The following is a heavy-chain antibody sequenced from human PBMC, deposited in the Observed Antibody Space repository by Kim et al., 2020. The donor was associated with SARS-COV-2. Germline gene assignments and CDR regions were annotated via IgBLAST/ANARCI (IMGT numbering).Heavy chain of an antibody. CDR2: ISYDGSNK. CDR3: ARAYYDFWSGYHGYYGMDV. D-gene: IGHD3-3*01. J-gene: IGHJ6*02. CDR1: GFTFSSYA. Sequence: GGSLRLSCAASGFTFSSYAMHWVRQAPGKGLEWVAVISYDGSNKYYADSVKGRFTISRDNSKNTLYLQMNSLRAEDTAVYYCARAYYDFWSGYHGYYGMDVWGQGTTVTVSS. V-gene: IGHV3-30*04.